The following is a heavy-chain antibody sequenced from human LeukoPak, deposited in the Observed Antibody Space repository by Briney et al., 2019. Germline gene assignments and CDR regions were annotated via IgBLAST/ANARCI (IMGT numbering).Heavy chain of an antibody. CDR3: GGGYSYPPNYYYYLDV. CDR1: GGTFNNYA. Sequence: GASVKVSCKASGGTFNNYAINWVRQAPGQGLEWMGGIIPIFGSSNYAQKFQGRVTITADESTTTAYMELTSLRFEDTAVYYCGGGYSYPPNYYYYLDVWGKGTTVTISS. J-gene: IGHJ6*03. CDR2: IIPIFGSS. D-gene: IGHD5-18*01. V-gene: IGHV1-69*13.